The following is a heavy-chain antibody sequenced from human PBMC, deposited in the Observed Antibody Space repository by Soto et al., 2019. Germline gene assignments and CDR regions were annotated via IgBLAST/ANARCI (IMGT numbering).Heavy chain of an antibody. CDR2: INPNSGGT. D-gene: IGHD3-10*01. Sequence: ASVKVSCKASGYTFTGYYMQWVRQAPGQGLEWMGWINPNSGGTNYAQKFQGWVTMTRDTSISTAYMELSRLRSDDTAVYYCAREYYGETSYYCGMDVWGQGTTVTVSS. J-gene: IGHJ6*02. CDR1: GYTFTGYY. V-gene: IGHV1-2*04. CDR3: AREYYGETSYYCGMDV.